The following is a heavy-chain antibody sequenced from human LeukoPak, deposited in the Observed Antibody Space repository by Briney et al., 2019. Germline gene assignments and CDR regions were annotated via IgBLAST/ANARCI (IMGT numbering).Heavy chain of an antibody. CDR1: GGSVKSPDSY. CDR3: ARNTSSSPWFDP. Sequence: SETLSLTCIVSGGSVKSPDSYWSWTRQPPGKGLEWIGNVYYIGTASYNSSLKSRVTISVDTSKNQFSLEMTSVTAADTAVYYCARNTSSSPWFDPWGQGTLVTVSS. V-gene: IGHV4-61*08. CDR2: VYYIGTA. D-gene: IGHD6-6*01. J-gene: IGHJ5*02.